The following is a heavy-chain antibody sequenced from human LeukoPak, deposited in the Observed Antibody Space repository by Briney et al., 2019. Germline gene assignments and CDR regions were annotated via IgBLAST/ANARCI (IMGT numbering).Heavy chain of an antibody. D-gene: IGHD3-22*01. J-gene: IGHJ4*02. Sequence: GGSLRLSCAASGFTVSSKYMSWVRQAPGKGLEWVSITYSGGGTKHADSVKGRFTISGDNSKNTLNLQMNSLRAEDTAVYYCAREGSGYYYFDYWGQGTLVTVSS. CDR3: AREGSGYYYFDY. CDR1: GFTVSSKY. V-gene: IGHV3-53*01. CDR2: TYSGGGT.